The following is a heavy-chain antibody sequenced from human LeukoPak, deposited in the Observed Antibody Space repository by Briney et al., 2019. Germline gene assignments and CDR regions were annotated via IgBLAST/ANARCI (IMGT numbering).Heavy chain of an antibody. V-gene: IGHV3-74*01. CDR3: VRGRYYFDY. D-gene: IGHD5-24*01. CDR1: RFSFNTYW. CDR2: INSDGSST. Sequence: GGSLRLSCAASRFSFNTYWMHWVRQAPGMGLVWVSRINSDGSSTSYADSVKGRFTISRDNAKNTLYLQMNNLRAKDTAVYYCVRGRYYFDYWGQGTLVTVSS. J-gene: IGHJ4*02.